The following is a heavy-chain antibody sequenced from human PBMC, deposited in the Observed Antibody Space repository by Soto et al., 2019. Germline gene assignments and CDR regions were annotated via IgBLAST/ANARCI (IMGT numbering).Heavy chain of an antibody. CDR2: ISGSGGST. D-gene: IGHD3-10*01. CDR3: AKVGGSGSYYKGYYFDY. J-gene: IGHJ4*02. Sequence: GGSLRLSCAASGFTFSSYAMSWVRQAPGKGLEWVSAISGSGGSTYYADSVKGRFTISRDNSKNTLYLQMNSLRAEDTAVYYCAKVGGSGSYYKGYYFDYWGQGTLVTVSS. V-gene: IGHV3-23*01. CDR1: GFTFSSYA.